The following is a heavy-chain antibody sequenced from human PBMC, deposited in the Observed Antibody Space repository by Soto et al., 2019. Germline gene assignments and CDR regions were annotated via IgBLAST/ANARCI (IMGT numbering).Heavy chain of an antibody. V-gene: IGHV4-59*08. CDR3: ARARGGYFDY. CDR1: GDSISSYY. J-gene: IGHJ4*02. CDR2: IYYSGST. Sequence: QVQLQESGPGLVKPSETLSLTCTVSGDSISSYYWSWIRQPPGKGLEWIGYIYYSGSTNYNPSLTSRVTISGDTSKNQFSPKLSSVTAADTAVYYCARARGGYFDYWGQGTLVTVSS.